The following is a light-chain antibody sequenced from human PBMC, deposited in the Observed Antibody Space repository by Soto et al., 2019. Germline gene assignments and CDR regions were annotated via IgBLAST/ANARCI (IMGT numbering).Light chain of an antibody. CDR1: QSVSSY. Sequence: EIVLTQSPATLSLSPGERATLSCRASQSVSSYLAWYQQKPGQAPRLLIYDASNRATGIPARFSGSGSGTDFTLTISSLERENCAVYYCQQRSNWPTFGQGTKVEIK. CDR3: QQRSNWPT. CDR2: DAS. J-gene: IGKJ1*01. V-gene: IGKV3-11*01.